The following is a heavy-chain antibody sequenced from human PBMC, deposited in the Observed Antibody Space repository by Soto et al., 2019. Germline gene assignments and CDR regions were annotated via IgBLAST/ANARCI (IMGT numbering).Heavy chain of an antibody. V-gene: IGHV4-59*01. CDR2: IYYSGST. CDR1: GGSISSYY. CDR3: ARDQKGYYYYYGMDV. J-gene: IGHJ6*02. Sequence: QVQLQESGPGLVKPSETMSLTCTVSGGSISSYYWSWIRQPPGKGLEWIGYIYYSGSTNYNPSLKSPVTISVDTSKNQFSLKLSSVTAADTAVYYCARDQKGYYYYYGMDVWGQGTTVTVSS.